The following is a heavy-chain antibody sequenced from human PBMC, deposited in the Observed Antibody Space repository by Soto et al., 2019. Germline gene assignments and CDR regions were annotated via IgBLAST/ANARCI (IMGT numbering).Heavy chain of an antibody. Sequence: QLQLQESGPGLVKPSETLSLTCTVSGGSISSSSYYWGWIRQPPGKGLEWIGSIYYSGSTYYNPSLKSRVTXXXXXXXXXXXXXXXXXXXXXXXXXXXXXXXXXXXXXXXCFQHWGQGTLVTVSS. J-gene: IGHJ1*01. CDR3: XXXXXXXXXXXXCFQH. CDR1: GGSISSSSYY. V-gene: IGHV4-39*01. CDR2: IYYSGST.